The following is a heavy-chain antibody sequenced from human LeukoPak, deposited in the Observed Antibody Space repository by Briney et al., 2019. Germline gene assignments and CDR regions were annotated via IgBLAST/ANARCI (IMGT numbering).Heavy chain of an antibody. CDR2: IYGGGST. J-gene: IGHJ4*02. CDR3: ARGYSSGWPDF. CDR1: GLIDRTCY. Sequence: PGGSLRLSCAASGLIDRTCYMNWLRQAPGKGLEWVSVIYGGGSTYYADSVRGRFTIPKDNSKNTLYIQMNSLAAEDPAVYFCARGYSSGWPDFWGQGTLVTVSS. V-gene: IGHV3-53*01. D-gene: IGHD6-25*01.